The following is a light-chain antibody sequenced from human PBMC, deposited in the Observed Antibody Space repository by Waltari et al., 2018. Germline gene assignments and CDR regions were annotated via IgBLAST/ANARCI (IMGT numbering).Light chain of an antibody. CDR3: ATWDSSLSAGV. J-gene: IGLJ2*01. Sequence: QSVLAQPPSVSAAPGQRVTISCSGSSSNIGSDYVSWYQQFPGTAPKLLIQDNNERPSGIPDRFSGSKSGTSATLDITGLQTGDEAVYYCATWDSSLSAGVFGGGTKLTVL. V-gene: IGLV1-51*01. CDR1: SSNIGSDY. CDR2: DNN.